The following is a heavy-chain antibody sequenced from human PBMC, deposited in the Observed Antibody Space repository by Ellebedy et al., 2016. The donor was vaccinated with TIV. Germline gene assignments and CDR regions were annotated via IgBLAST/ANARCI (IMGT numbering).Heavy chain of an antibody. J-gene: IGHJ3*02. CDR1: GFNFGGHA. Sequence: PGGSLRLSCAASGFNFGGHAMKWVRQAPGKGLEWVSSIGSSAYTTHYADSVKGRFTISRDNSRSTLYLQMNSLRGEDTAVYFCAKDVRYTTGRGGALDIWGQGAMVTVSS. V-gene: IGHV3-23*01. D-gene: IGHD2-8*02. CDR2: IGSSAYTT. CDR3: AKDVRYTTGRGGALDI.